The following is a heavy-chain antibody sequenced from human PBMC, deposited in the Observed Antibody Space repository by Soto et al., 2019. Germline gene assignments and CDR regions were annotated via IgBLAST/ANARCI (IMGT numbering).Heavy chain of an antibody. CDR3: ARAIVVVPAAISDYYYMDV. Sequence: SETLSLTCRVSGASISSYYWSWIRQPPGKGLEWIGYIYYSGSTSYNPSLKSRVTISVDTSKNQFSLKLSSVTAADTAVYYCARAIVVVPAAISDYYYMDVWGKGTTVTVSS. J-gene: IGHJ6*03. CDR1: GASISSYY. CDR2: IYYSGST. V-gene: IGHV4-59*01. D-gene: IGHD2-2*01.